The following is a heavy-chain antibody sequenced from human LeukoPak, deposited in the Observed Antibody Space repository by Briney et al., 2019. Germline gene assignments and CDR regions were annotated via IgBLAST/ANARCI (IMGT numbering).Heavy chain of an antibody. CDR1: GFKFSTYW. V-gene: IGHV3-74*01. CDR3: ARRSAVAGTGDY. Sequence: GGSLRLSCAASGFKFSTYWMHWARQAPGKGLVWVSRIRGDGGTTDYADSVKGRFAISRDNAKNTLYLQMNNLRAEDTAVYYCARRSAVAGTGDYWGQGTLVTVSS. D-gene: IGHD6-19*01. CDR2: IRGDGGTT. J-gene: IGHJ4*02.